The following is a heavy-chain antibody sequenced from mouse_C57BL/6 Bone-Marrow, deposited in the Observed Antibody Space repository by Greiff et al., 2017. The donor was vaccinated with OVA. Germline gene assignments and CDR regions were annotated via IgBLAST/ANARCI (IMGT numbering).Heavy chain of an antibody. V-gene: IGHV1-82*01. CDR1: GYAFSSSW. J-gene: IGHJ2*01. CDR2: IYPGDGDT. D-gene: IGHD1-1*01. Sequence: VQLQQSGPELVKPGASVKISCKASGYAFSSSWMNWVKQRPGKGLEWIGRIYPGDGDTNYNGKFKGKATLTADKSSSTAYMQLSSLTSEDSAVYFCARSGTTVVEFDYWGQGTTLTVSS. CDR3: ARSGTTVVEFDY.